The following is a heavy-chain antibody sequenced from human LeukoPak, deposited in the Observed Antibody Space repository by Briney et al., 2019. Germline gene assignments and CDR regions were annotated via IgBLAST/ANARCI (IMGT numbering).Heavy chain of an antibody. CDR3: ARIGGGKRQYYFDY. D-gene: IGHD4-23*01. CDR2: ISANGGGT. J-gene: IGHJ4*02. Sequence: GGSLRLSCAASGFTFSNYAMSWVRQAPGKGLEWVSAISANGGGTYYADSVKGRFTISRDNSKNTLYLQMNSLRAEDTAVYYCARIGGGKRQYYFDYWGQGTLVTVSS. V-gene: IGHV3-23*01. CDR1: GFTFSNYA.